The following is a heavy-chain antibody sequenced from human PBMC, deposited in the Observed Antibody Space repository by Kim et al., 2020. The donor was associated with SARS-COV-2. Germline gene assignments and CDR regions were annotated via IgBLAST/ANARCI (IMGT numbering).Heavy chain of an antibody. Sequence: KGRFTISRDNAKNALYLQMNSLRAEDTALYYCAKATYYYDSRGYHDAIDIWGQGTMVSVSS. V-gene: IGHV3-9*01. CDR3: AKATYYYDSRGYHDAIDI. D-gene: IGHD3-22*01. J-gene: IGHJ3*02.